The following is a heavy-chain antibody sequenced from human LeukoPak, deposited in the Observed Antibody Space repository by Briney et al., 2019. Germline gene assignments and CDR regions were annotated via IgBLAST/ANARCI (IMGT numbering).Heavy chain of an antibody. CDR3: ATDGGPYYDTSGYTYYFDY. CDR1: GFTFSSYS. V-gene: IGHV3-21*01. CDR2: ISSSSSCI. Sequence: GGSLRLSCAASGFTFSSYSMNWVRQAPGKGLDWVSSISSSSSCIYYADSVKGRFTISRDNAKNSLYLQMNSLRAVDTAVYYCATDGGPYYDTSGYTYYFDYWGQGTLVTVSS. J-gene: IGHJ4*02. D-gene: IGHD3-22*01.